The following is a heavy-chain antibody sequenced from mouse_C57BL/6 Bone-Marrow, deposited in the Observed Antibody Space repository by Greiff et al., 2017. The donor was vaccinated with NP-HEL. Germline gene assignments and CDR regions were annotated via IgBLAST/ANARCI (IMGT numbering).Heavy chain of an antibody. J-gene: IGHJ4*01. CDR3: ARYDAMDY. V-gene: IGHV5-17*01. CDR1: GFTFSDYG. Sequence: EVMLVESGGGLVKPGGSLKLSCAASGFTFSDYGMHWVRQAPEQGLEWVAYISSGSSTIYYADTVKGRFTISRDNAKNTLFLQMTSLRSEDTAMYYCARYDAMDYWGQGTSVTVSS. CDR2: ISSGSSTI.